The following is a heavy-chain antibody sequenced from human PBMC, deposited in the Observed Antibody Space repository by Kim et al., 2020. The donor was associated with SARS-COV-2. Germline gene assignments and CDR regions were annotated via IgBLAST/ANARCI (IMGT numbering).Heavy chain of an antibody. CDR1: GFTFNIYA. CDR2: ITGSGGTT. Sequence: GGSLRLSCAASGFTFNIYAMSWVRQAPGKGLEWVSAITGSGGTTYYADSVKGRFTISRDNSKNTLYLQMNSLRAGDTAVYYCAKDRWLRIAAAGMNDYWGQGTLVTVSS. D-gene: IGHD6-13*01. V-gene: IGHV3-23*01. J-gene: IGHJ4*02. CDR3: AKDRWLRIAAAGMNDY.